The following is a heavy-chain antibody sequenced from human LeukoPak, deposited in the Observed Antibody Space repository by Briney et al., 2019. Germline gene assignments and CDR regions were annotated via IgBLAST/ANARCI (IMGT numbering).Heavy chain of an antibody. CDR3: ARGRGSCSGGSCYPPHYYYYYMDV. CDR2: IIPIFGTA. J-gene: IGHJ6*03. V-gene: IGHV1-69*05. CDR1: GGTFSSYA. D-gene: IGHD2-15*01. Sequence: SVKVSCKASGGTFSSYAISWVRQAPGQGLEWMGGIIPIFGTANYAQKFQGRVTITTDESTSTAYMELSSLRSEDTAVYYCARGRGSCSGGSCYPPHYYYYYMDVWAKGPRSPSP.